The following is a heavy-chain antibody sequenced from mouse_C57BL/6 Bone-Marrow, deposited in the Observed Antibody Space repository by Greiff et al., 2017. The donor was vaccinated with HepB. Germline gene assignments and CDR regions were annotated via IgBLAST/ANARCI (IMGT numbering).Heavy chain of an antibody. CDR1: GFTFSSYG. CDR2: ISSGGSYT. J-gene: IGHJ2*01. D-gene: IGHD2-1*01. CDR3: ARHRYGNYFDY. V-gene: IGHV5-6*01. Sequence: EVKLVESGGDLVKPGGSLKLSCAASGFTFSSYGMSWVRQTPDKRLEWVATISSGGSYTYYPDSVKGRFTISRDNAKNTLYLQMSSLKSEDTAMYYCARHRYGNYFDYWGQGTTLTVSS.